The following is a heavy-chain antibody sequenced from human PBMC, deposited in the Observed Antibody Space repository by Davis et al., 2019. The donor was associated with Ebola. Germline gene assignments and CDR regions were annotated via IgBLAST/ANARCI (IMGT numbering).Heavy chain of an antibody. J-gene: IGHJ4*02. D-gene: IGHD6-19*01. Sequence: SVKVSCKASGGTFSSYAISWVRQAPGQGLEWMGGIIPIFGTANYAQKFQGRVTITADESTSTAYMELSSLRSEDTAVYYCARFAVAGNRAFDYWGQGTLVTVSS. CDR1: GGTFSSYA. CDR2: IIPIFGTA. CDR3: ARFAVAGNRAFDY. V-gene: IGHV1-69*13.